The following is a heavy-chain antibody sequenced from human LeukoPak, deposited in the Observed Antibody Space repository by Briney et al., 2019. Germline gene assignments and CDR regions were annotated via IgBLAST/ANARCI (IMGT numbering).Heavy chain of an antibody. CDR3: ATSAAAAMGWDAFDI. J-gene: IGHJ3*02. Sequence: ASVKVSCKASGYTFTSYGISWVRQAPGQGLEWMGWISAYNGNTNYAQKLQGRVTMTTDTSPSTAYMELRSLRSDDTAVYYCATSAAAAMGWDAFDIWGQGTMVTVSS. V-gene: IGHV1-18*01. CDR1: GYTFTSYG. D-gene: IGHD6-13*01. CDR2: ISAYNGNT.